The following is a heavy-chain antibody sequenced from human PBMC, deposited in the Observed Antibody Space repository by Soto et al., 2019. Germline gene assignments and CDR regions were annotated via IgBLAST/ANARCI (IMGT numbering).Heavy chain of an antibody. CDR1: GFTFSSYA. D-gene: IGHD5-12*01. CDR2: ISYDGSNE. J-gene: IGHJ4*02. CDR3: ARDRGYSGYDSLDY. V-gene: IGHV3-30-3*01. Sequence: QVQLVESGGGVVQPGRSLRLSCAASGFTFSSYAIHWVRQAPGKGLEWVAVISYDGSNEYYADSVKGRFTISRDNSKNTLYLQMNSLRGADTAVYYCARDRGYSGYDSLDYWGQGTLVTVSS.